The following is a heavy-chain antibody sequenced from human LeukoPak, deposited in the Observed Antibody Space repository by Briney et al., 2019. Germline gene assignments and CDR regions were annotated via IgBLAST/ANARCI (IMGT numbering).Heavy chain of an antibody. J-gene: IGHJ4*02. Sequence: SETLSLTCTVSGGSISSSSYYWGWIRQPPGKGLEWIGSIYYSGGTYYNPSLKSRVTISVDTSKNQFSLKLSSVTAADTAVFYCASLRERSYYARGFDYWGQGTLVTVSS. D-gene: IGHD1-26*01. CDR3: ASLRERSYYARGFDY. CDR1: GGSISSSSYY. CDR2: IYYSGGT. V-gene: IGHV4-39*01.